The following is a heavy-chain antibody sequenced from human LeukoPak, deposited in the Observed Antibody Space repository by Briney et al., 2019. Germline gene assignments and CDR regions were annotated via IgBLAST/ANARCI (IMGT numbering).Heavy chain of an antibody. CDR3: ASRPGRYLRY. CDR1: GVSFSGYS. J-gene: IGHJ4*02. V-gene: IGHV4-34*01. Sequence: MPSETLSLTCAIYGVSFSGYSWSWIRQAPGRGLEWIGEINHSGIGEINHSGSTNYNPSLKSRVTISVDTSKNQFSLKLSSVTAADTAVYYCASRPGRYLRYWGQGTLVTVSS. CDR2: INHSGST. D-gene: IGHD5/OR15-5a*01.